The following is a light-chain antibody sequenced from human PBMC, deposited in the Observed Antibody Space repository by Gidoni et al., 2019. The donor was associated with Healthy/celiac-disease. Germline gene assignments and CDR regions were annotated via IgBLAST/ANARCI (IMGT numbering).Light chain of an antibody. CDR1: SSNIGSNY. J-gene: IGLJ2*01. CDR3: AAWDDSLSAVV. V-gene: IGLV1-47*01. CDR2: RNK. Sequence: QSVLTQPPSASGTPGQRVTITCSGSSSNIGSNYVYWYQQLPGTAPKLLIYRNKQRPSGVPDRFSGSKSGTSASLAISGRRSEDEADYYCAAWDDSLSAVVFGGGTKLTVL.